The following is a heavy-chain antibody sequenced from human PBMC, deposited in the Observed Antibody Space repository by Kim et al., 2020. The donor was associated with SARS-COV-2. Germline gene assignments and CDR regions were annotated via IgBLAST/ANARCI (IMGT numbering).Heavy chain of an antibody. V-gene: IGHV3-23*01. Sequence: GGSLRLSCTASGFTFSNYPMTWVRQAPGKGLEWVSAIGYSSDDAHYAESVKGRFTISRDDSKNTLHLEMNDLRAEDTAIYYCAKYSVGGSRVFEYWGQG. CDR1: GFTFSNYP. CDR2: IGYSSDDA. J-gene: IGHJ4*02. CDR3: AKYSVGGSRVFEY. D-gene: IGHD1-26*01.